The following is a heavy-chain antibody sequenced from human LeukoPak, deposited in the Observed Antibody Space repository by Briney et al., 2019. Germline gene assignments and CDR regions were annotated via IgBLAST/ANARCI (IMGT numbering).Heavy chain of an antibody. CDR1: GFTFSSYS. Sequence: SGGSLRLSCAASGFTFSSYSMNWVRQAPGKGLEWVSSISSSSSYIYYADSVKGRFTISRDNAKNSLYLQMNSLRAEDTAVYYCAGDVEVGAHAYFDYWGQGTLVTVSS. J-gene: IGHJ4*02. CDR3: AGDVEVGAHAYFDY. CDR2: ISSSSSYI. D-gene: IGHD1-26*01. V-gene: IGHV3-21*01.